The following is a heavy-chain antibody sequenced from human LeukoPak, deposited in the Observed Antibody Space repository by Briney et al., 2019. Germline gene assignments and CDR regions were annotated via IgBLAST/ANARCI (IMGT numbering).Heavy chain of an antibody. CDR3: ASPDYYGSGSYQFDP. Sequence: ASVKVSCKASAHTFTAYYIHWVRQAPGQGLEWMGWINPNYGGTSYAQKFKGRVTMTTDASISTAYLQLSDLTSDDTGVYYCASPDYYGSGSYQFDPWGQGTLVTVSS. CDR2: INPNYGGT. D-gene: IGHD3-10*01. V-gene: IGHV1-2*02. J-gene: IGHJ5*02. CDR1: AHTFTAYY.